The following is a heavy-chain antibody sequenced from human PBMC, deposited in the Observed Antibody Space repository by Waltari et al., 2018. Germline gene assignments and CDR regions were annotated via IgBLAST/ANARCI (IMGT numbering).Heavy chain of an antibody. J-gene: IGHJ4*02. CDR3: ARDEPWELLAFDY. V-gene: IGHV3-30*01. Sequence: QVQLVESGGGVVQPGRSLRLSCAASGFTFSSYAMHWVRQAPGKGLEWVAVISYDGSNEYYADSVKGRFTISRDNSKNTLYLQMNSLRAEDTAVYYCARDEPWELLAFDYWGQGTLVTVSS. CDR2: ISYDGSNE. D-gene: IGHD1-26*01. CDR1: GFTFSSYA.